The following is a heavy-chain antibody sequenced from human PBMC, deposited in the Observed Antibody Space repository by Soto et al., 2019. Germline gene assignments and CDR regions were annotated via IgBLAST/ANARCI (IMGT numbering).Heavy chain of an antibody. CDR2: ISAYNGNT. D-gene: IGHD6-13*01. Sequence: ASVKVSCKASGYTFTSYGISWVRQAPEQGLEWMGWISAYNGNTNYAQKLQGRVTMTTDTSTSTAYMELRSLRSDDTAVYYCARGALYSSSWYTGENYYYYGMDVWGQGTTVTVSS. CDR1: GYTFTSYG. CDR3: ARGALYSSSWYTGENYYYYGMDV. V-gene: IGHV1-18*01. J-gene: IGHJ6*02.